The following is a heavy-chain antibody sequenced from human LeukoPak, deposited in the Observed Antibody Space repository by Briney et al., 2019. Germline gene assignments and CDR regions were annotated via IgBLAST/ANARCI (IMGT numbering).Heavy chain of an antibody. CDR1: GFTFSSSW. Sequence: GGSLRLSCAASGFTFSSSWMAWVRQAPGKGLEWVGNIKEDGTAKNYVVSVRGRFTISRDNAKNSLYLQMNSLRAEDTAVYYCAKGFWSGYPMRWFDPWGQGTLVTVSS. J-gene: IGHJ5*02. D-gene: IGHD3-3*01. CDR2: IKEDGTAK. CDR3: AKGFWSGYPMRWFDP. V-gene: IGHV3-7*03.